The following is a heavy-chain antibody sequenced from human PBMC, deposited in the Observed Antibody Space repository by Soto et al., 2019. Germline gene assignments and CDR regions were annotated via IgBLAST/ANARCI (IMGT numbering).Heavy chain of an antibody. D-gene: IGHD3-22*01. V-gene: IGHV3-9*01. Sequence: GGSLRLSCAASGFTFDNYAMHWVRQAPGKGLEWVSGISWDSGTTTYYADSVRGRFTISRDNAKNSLDLQMNSLRAEDTAVYYCATSLSGYYYSYWGQGTLVTVSS. CDR1: GFTFDNYA. CDR2: ISWDSGTTT. CDR3: ATSLSGYYYSY. J-gene: IGHJ4*02.